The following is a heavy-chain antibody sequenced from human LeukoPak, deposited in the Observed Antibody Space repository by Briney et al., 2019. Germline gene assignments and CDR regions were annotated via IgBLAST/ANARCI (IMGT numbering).Heavy chain of an antibody. CDR2: ISGYNGNT. V-gene: IGHV1-18*04. CDR3: ARDPSAVTGTGPLDQ. J-gene: IGHJ4*02. CDR1: GYTFTSYG. Sequence: GASVKVSCKTSGYTFTSYGITWVRQAPGQGLEWMGWISGYNGNTRYGQNFQDRVTMTTDTSMNTAYMEMRSLRSDDTAVYYCARDPSAVTGTGPLDQWGPGTLVTVSS. D-gene: IGHD6-19*01.